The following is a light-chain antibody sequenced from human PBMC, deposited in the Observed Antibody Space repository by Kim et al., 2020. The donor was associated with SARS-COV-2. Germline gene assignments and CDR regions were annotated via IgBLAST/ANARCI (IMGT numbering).Light chain of an antibody. CDR2: YDS. CDR1: NDGSKT. V-gene: IGLV3-21*01. J-gene: IGLJ2*01. CDR3: QVWDSSSDHVI. Sequence: QGKPARITCGGSNDGSKTVDWYQQKSGQAPILVIHYDSDRPSGIPERFSGSHSGNTATLTISRVEAGDEADYYCQVWDSSSDHVIFGGGTQLTVL.